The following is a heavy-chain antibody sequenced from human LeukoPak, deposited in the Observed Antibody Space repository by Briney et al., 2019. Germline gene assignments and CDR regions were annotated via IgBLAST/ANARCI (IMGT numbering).Heavy chain of an antibody. CDR1: GFIFSSYG. D-gene: IGHD2-2*01. J-gene: IGHJ4*02. V-gene: IGHV3-33*01. CDR2: MWYDGSIK. Sequence: GGSLRLSCAASGFIFSSYGMHWVRQAPGKGLEWVAVMWYDGSIKYYADSVKGRFTISRDNSKNSLYVQMNSLRADDTAVYYCARDIVPPGIFWDHWGQGTPVTVSS. CDR3: ARDIVPPGIFWDH.